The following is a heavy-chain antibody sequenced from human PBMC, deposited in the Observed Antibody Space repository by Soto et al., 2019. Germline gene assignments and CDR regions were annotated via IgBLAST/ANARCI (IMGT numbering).Heavy chain of an antibody. CDR2: INPNSGGT. Sequence: ASVKVSCQASGYTFTGYYMHWVRQAPGQGLEWMGWINPNSGGTNYAQKFQGWVTMTRDTSISTAYMELSRLRSDDTAVYYCARESGSYNFDYWGQGTLVTVSS. CDR3: ARESGSYNFDY. D-gene: IGHD1-26*01. CDR1: GYTFTGYY. V-gene: IGHV1-2*04. J-gene: IGHJ4*02.